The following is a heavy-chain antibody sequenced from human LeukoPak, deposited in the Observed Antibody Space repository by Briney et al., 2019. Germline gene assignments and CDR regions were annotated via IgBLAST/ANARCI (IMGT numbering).Heavy chain of an antibody. CDR3: AKSTDAFDI. CDR2: INSDGVST. Sequence: GGSLRLSCEASGFTFSSHWMHWVRQPPGKGLVWVSRINSDGVSTNYADSVKGRFTISRDNAKNTLYLEMNSLRVEDTAVYYCAKSTDAFDIWGQGTMVTVSS. CDR1: GFTFSSHW. V-gene: IGHV3-74*01. J-gene: IGHJ3*02.